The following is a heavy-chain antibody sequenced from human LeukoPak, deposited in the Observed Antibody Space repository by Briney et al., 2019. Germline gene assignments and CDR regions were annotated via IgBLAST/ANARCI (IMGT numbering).Heavy chain of an antibody. CDR2: INPNSGGT. CDR3: ARVGLIVATTSFDY. J-gene: IGHJ4*02. V-gene: IGHV1-2*02. CDR1: GYTFTGYY. Sequence: GASVKVSCKASGYTFTGYYMHWVRQAPGQGLEWMGWINPNSGGTNYAQKFQGRVTITRAPSISTAYMELSRLRSDDTAVYYCARVGLIVATTSFDYWGQGTLVTVSS. D-gene: IGHD5-12*01.